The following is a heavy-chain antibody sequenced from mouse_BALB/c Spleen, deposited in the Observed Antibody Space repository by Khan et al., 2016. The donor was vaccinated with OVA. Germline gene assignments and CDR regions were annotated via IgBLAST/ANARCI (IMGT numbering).Heavy chain of an antibody. V-gene: IGHV14-1*02. D-gene: IGHD2-3*01. J-gene: IGHJ3*01. CDR2: IDPENGNT. CDR1: GFIIKDYY. Sequence: EVQLQESGAELVRPGALVKLSCKASGFIIKDYYIHWVKQRPEQGLEWIGWIDPENGNTIYDPKFQGKANITADTSSNTAYLHFSSLTSEDTAVYYCARAGYSPWFAYWGQGTLVTVSA. CDR3: ARAGYSPWFAY.